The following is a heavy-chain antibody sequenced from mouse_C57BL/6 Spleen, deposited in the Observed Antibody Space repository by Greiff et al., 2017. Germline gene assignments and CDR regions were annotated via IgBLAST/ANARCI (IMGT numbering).Heavy chain of an antibody. D-gene: IGHD2-2*01. CDR2: IDPGDGDT. V-gene: IGHV1-82*01. CDR3: AKLGLRRYYYAMDY. CDR1: GYAFSSSW. Sequence: VQLQQSGPELVTPGASVKISCKASGYAFSSSWMHWVKQRPGKGLEWIGRIDPGDGDTNYNEKFKGKATLTADKSSSTAYMQLSSLTSEDSAVYFCAKLGLRRYYYAMDYWGQGTSVTFSS. J-gene: IGHJ4*01.